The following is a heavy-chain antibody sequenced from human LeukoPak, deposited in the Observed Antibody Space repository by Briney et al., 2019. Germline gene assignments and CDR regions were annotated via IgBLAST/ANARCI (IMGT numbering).Heavy chain of an antibody. CDR1: GYRFTSYW. CDR3: ARRLLGYCSGGSCEYYFDY. D-gene: IGHD2-15*01. Sequence: GESLKISCKGSGYRFTSYWIGWVRQMPGEGLEWMGIIYPGDSDTRYSPSFQGQVTISADKSISTAYLQWSSLKASDTAMYYCARRLLGYCSGGSCEYYFDYWGQGTLVTVSS. V-gene: IGHV5-51*01. CDR2: IYPGDSDT. J-gene: IGHJ4*02.